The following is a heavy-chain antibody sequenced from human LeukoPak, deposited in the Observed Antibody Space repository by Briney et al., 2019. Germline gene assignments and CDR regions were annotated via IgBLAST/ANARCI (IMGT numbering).Heavy chain of an antibody. CDR1: GGSISSGGYY. J-gene: IGHJ4*02. CDR3: ARRIAVAATNYYLDY. Sequence: SETLSLTCTVSGGSISSGGYYWSWIRQHPGKGLEWIGYIYYSGSTYYNPSLKSRVTISVDTSKNQFSLKLSSVTAADTAVYYCARRIAVAATNYYLDYWGQGTLVTVSS. CDR2: IYYSGST. D-gene: IGHD6-13*01. V-gene: IGHV4-31*03.